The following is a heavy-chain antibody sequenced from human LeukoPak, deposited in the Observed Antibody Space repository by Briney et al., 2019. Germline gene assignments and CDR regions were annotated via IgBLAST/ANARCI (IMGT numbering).Heavy chain of an antibody. Sequence: PGASVKVSCKASGGTFSSYAISWVRQAPGQGLEWMGGIIPIFGTANYAQKFQGRVTITADKSKSTAYMELSSLRSEDTAVYYCARDFGGGIVVVPAARESWFDPWGQGTLVTVSS. J-gene: IGHJ5*02. CDR1: GGTFSSYA. CDR3: ARDFGGGIVVVPAARESWFDP. D-gene: IGHD2-2*01. V-gene: IGHV1-69*06. CDR2: IIPIFGTA.